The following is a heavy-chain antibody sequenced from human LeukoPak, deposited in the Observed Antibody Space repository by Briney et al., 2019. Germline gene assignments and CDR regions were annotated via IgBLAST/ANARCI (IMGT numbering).Heavy chain of an antibody. CDR1: GYTFTSYD. CDR3: ARGMESYGYVHEFDP. Sequence: ASVKVSCKASGYTFTSYDINWVRQATGQGLEWMGWKNPNSGNTGYAQKFQGRVTMTRNTSISTAYMELSSLRSEDTAVYYCARGMESYGYVHEFDPWGQGTLVTVSS. V-gene: IGHV1-8*01. D-gene: IGHD5-18*01. J-gene: IGHJ5*02. CDR2: KNPNSGNT.